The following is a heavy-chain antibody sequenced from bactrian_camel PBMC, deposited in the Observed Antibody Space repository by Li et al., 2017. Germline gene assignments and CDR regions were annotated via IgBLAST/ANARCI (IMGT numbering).Heavy chain of an antibody. CDR3: AATREYGGQPNLSRDEYTF. V-gene: IGHV3S25*01. CDR2: IDIGGAAT. D-gene: IGHD4*01. CDR1: AYTDGSYC. J-gene: IGHJ4*01. Sequence: ESGGGSVQAGGSLGLSGTASAYTDGSYCIAWFRNEREAVAAIDIGGAATYTHSVAGRFTISRDNAQNTVHLQMNSLKPEDSATYYCAATREYGGQPNLSRDEYTFWGQGTQVTVS.